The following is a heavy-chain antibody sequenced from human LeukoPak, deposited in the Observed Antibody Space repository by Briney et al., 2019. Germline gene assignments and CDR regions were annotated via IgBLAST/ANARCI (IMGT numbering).Heavy chain of an antibody. CDR2: IKQDGSEK. V-gene: IGHV3-7*01. D-gene: IGHD5-12*01. J-gene: IGHJ6*03. CDR3: ARGSRTIVTTKFARGHYMDV. CDR1: GFTFSSYW. Sequence: GGSLRLSCAASGFTFSSYWMSGVRQAPGKGLEWVANIKQDGSEKYYVESVKGRFTISRDNAKNSLYLQMNSLRAEDTAVYYSARGSRTIVTTKFARGHYMDVWGRGTTVTVSS.